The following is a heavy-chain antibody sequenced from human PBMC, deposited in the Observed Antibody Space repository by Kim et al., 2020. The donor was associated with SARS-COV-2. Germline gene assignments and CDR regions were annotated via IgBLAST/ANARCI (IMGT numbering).Heavy chain of an antibody. CDR1: GFTFSSYW. CDR3: ARVGYDFWSGYPIDY. D-gene: IGHD3-3*01. V-gene: IGHV3-7*03. Sequence: GGSLRLSCAASGFTFSSYWMSWVRQAPGKGLEWVANIKQDGSEKYYVDSVKGRFTISRDNAKNSLYLQMNSLRAEDTAVYYCARVGYDFWSGYPIDYWGQGTLVTVSS. J-gene: IGHJ4*02. CDR2: IKQDGSEK.